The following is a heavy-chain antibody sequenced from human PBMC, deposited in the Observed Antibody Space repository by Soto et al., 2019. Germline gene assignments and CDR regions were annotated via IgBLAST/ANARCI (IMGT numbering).Heavy chain of an antibody. V-gene: IGHV3-33*01. Sequence: QVQLVESGGGVVQPGRPLRLSCATSGFLFSSHGYHWVRQAPGKGLEWVGAIWHDGSKIYYADSVKGRFTISRDDSKNTLYLQINSLRAADTAVYHCARADGITVLNFWGQGTLVTVSS. J-gene: IGHJ4*02. D-gene: IGHD1-20*01. CDR1: GFLFSSHG. CDR3: ARADGITVLNF. CDR2: IWHDGSKI.